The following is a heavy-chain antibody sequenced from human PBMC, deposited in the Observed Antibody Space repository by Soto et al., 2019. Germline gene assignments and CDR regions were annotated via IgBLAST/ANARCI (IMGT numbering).Heavy chain of an antibody. D-gene: IGHD3-10*01. CDR3: AREVPTMVRGVINNWFDP. CDR1: GYTFTSYA. V-gene: IGHV7-4-1*01. CDR2: INTNTGNP. Sequence: GASVKVSCKASGYTFTSYAMNWVRQAPGQGLEWMGWINTNTGNPTYAQGFTGRFVFSLDTSVSTAYLQICSLKAEDTAVYYCAREVPTMVRGVINNWFDPWGQGTLVTVSS. J-gene: IGHJ5*02.